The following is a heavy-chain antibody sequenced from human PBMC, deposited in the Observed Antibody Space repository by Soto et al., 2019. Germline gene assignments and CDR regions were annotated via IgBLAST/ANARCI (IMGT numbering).Heavy chain of an antibody. D-gene: IGHD2-2*01. Sequence: ASVKVSCKAAGYTFTGYYMHWVRQAPGQRLEWMGWINPKSGGTTSAQKFQGRVTMTRDTSISTAYMELSRLRSDDTAVYYCARDRGHCSSNGCWNFGHWGHGTLLTVSS. CDR1: GYTFTGYY. CDR2: INPKSGGT. V-gene: IGHV1-2*02. J-gene: IGHJ4*01. CDR3: ARDRGHCSSNGCWNFGH.